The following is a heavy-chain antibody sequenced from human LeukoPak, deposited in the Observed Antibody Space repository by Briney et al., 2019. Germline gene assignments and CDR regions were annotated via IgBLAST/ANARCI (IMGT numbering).Heavy chain of an antibody. CDR3: ASGVVAAAGRTFDF. Sequence: SETLSLTCTVSGGSISSGSYYWSWIRQPAGKGLEWIGRIYTSGSTNYNPSLKSRVTISVDTSKNQFSLKLSSVTAADTAVYYCASGVVAAAGRTFDFWGQGTLVTVSS. J-gene: IGHJ4*02. CDR1: GGSISSGSYY. V-gene: IGHV4-61*02. D-gene: IGHD6-13*01. CDR2: IYTSGST.